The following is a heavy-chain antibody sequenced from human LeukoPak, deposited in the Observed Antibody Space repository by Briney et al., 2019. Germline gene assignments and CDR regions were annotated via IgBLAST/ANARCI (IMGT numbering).Heavy chain of an antibody. D-gene: IGHD2-2*02. V-gene: IGHV4-34*01. CDR3: ARGYCSSTSCYTRWFDP. CDR2: INHSGST. CDR1: GGSFSGYY. Sequence: PSETLSLTCAVYGGSFSGYYWSWIRQPPGKGLEWIGEINHSGSTNYNPSLKSRVTISVDTSKNQFSLKLSSVTAADTAVYYCARGYCSSTSCYTRWFDPWGKGTLVTVSS. J-gene: IGHJ5*02.